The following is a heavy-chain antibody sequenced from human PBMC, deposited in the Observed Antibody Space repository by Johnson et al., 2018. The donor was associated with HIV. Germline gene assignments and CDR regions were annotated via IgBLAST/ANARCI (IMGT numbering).Heavy chain of an antibody. J-gene: IGHJ3*02. V-gene: IGHV3-20*04. CDR2: INWNGGST. CDR3: ARDKECSGGSCYRDAFDI. CDR1: GFTFDDYA. Sequence: VQLVESGGGVVRPGGSLRLSCAASGFTFDDYAMSWVRQAPGKGLEWVSGINWNGGSTGYADSVKGRFTISRDNAKNKLFLQMKTLRAEDTAIYYCARDKECSGGSCYRDAFDIWGQGTMVIVSS. D-gene: IGHD2-15*01.